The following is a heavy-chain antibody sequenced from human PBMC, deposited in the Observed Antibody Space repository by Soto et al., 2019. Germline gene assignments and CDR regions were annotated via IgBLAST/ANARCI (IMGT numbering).Heavy chain of an antibody. CDR1: GFTFSSYA. Sequence: GGSLRLSCAASGFTFSSYAMSWVRQAPGKGLEWVSAISGSGGSTYYADSVKGRFTISRDNSKNTLYLQMNSLRAEDTAVYYCARSNVLMVYAYFDYWGQGTLVTVSS. CDR2: ISGSGGST. CDR3: ARSNVLMVYAYFDY. J-gene: IGHJ4*02. D-gene: IGHD2-8*01. V-gene: IGHV3-23*01.